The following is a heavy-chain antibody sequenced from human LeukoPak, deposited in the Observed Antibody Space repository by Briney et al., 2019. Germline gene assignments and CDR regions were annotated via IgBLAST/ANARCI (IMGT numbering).Heavy chain of an antibody. CDR3: AKSRVRPYFDY. CDR2: IKQDGSEK. J-gene: IGHJ4*02. Sequence: GGSLRLSCAASGFTFSSYWMSWVRQAPGKGLEWVANIKQDGSEKYYVDSVKGRFTISRDNAKNSLYLQMNSLRAEDTAVYYCAKSRVRPYFDYWGQGTLVTVSS. V-gene: IGHV3-7*01. CDR1: GFTFSSYW. D-gene: IGHD1-1*01.